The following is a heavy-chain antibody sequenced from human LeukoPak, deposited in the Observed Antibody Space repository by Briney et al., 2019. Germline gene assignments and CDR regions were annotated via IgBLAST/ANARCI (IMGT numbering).Heavy chain of an antibody. CDR1: GGSISSYY. J-gene: IGHJ3*02. Sequence: SETLSLTCTVSGGSISSYYWSWIRQPAGRGLEWIGRIYTSGSTNYNPSLKSPVTMSVDTSKNQFSLKLSSVTAADTAVYYCARDQKVPAARGAFDIWGQGTMVTVSS. D-gene: IGHD2-2*01. CDR2: IYTSGST. CDR3: ARDQKVPAARGAFDI. V-gene: IGHV4-4*07.